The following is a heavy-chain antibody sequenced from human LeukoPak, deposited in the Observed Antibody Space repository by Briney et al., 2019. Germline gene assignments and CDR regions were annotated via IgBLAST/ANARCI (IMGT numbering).Heavy chain of an antibody. D-gene: IGHD6-19*01. CDR3: ARELIFYSSGSDY. CDR1: GFTFSSYE. V-gene: IGHV3-48*03. CDR2: ISSSGSTI. Sequence: GGSLILSCAASGFTFSSYEMNWVRQAPGKGLEWVSYISSSGSTIYYADSVKGRFTISRDNAKNSLYLQMNSLRAEDTAVYYCARELIFYSSGSDYWGQGTLVTVSS. J-gene: IGHJ4*02.